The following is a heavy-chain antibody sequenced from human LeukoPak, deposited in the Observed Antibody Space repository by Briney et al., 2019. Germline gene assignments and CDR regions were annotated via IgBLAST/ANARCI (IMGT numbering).Heavy chain of an antibody. V-gene: IGHV4-39*07. CDR3: ARDRVGQQLVGPKNNYYHMGV. J-gene: IGHJ6*03. CDR2: IYNSGST. CDR1: GDSISRSRHF. D-gene: IGHD6-13*01. Sequence: SEALSLTCNVSGDSISRSRHFWAWIRQSPGRGLEWIGYIYNSGSTYYNPSLKSRVTISVDTSKNQFSLKLRSVTAADTAVYYWARDRVGQQLVGPKNNYYHMGVWGKGTTVTISS.